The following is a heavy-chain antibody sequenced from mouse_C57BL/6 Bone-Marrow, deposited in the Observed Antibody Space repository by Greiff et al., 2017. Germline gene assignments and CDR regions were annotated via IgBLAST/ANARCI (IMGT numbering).Heavy chain of an antibody. CDR1: GYSFTGYY. CDR2: INPSTGGT. CDR3: ARGRFAY. V-gene: IGHV1-42*01. J-gene: IGHJ3*01. Sequence: EVKLMESGPELVKPGASVKISCKASGYSFTGYYMNWVKQSPEKSLEWIGEINPSTGGTTYNQKFKAKATLTVDKSSSTAYMQLKGLTSEDSAVXYWARGRFAYWGEGTLGTVSA.